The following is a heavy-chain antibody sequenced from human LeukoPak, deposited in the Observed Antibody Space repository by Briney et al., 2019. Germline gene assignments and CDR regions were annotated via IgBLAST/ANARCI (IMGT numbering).Heavy chain of an antibody. V-gene: IGHV4-61*01. Sequence: SETLSLTCTVSGGSVSSGSYYWSWIRQPPGKGLEWIGYIYYSGSTNYNPSLKSRVTISVDTSKNQFSLKLSSVTAADTAVYYCASAPRIAAGLFDYWGQGTLVTVSS. D-gene: IGHD6-13*01. J-gene: IGHJ4*02. CDR2: IYYSGST. CDR3: ASAPRIAAGLFDY. CDR1: GGSVSSGSYY.